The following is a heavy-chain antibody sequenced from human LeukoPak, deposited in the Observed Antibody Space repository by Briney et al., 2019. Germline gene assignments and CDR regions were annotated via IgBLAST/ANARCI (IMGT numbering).Heavy chain of an antibody. CDR1: GYTFTSYG. CDR2: ISAYNGNT. D-gene: IGHD2-2*01. V-gene: IGHV1-18*01. Sequence: ASVKVSCKASGYTFTSYGISWVRQAPGQGLEWMGWISAYNGNTNYAQKLQGRVTMTTDTSTSTAYMELRSLRSDDTAVYCCASVILGYCSSTSCYEGTNWFDPWGQGTLVTVSS. J-gene: IGHJ5*02. CDR3: ASVILGYCSSTSCYEGTNWFDP.